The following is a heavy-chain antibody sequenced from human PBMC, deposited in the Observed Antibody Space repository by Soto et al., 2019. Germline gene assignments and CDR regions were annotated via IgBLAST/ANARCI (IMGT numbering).Heavy chain of an antibody. CDR2: IFYSGNT. Sequence: QLQLQESGPGLVKPSETLSLTCTVSGGSITTNTYYWGWIRQSPGKGLEWIGNIFYSGNTYYNPSLKSRVTISVDTSTNQFSLKVTSVTAADTAVYYCARRFGRWFDYWGQGTLVTVSS. D-gene: IGHD1-26*01. CDR1: GGSITTNTYY. J-gene: IGHJ4*02. V-gene: IGHV4-39*01. CDR3: ARRFGRWFDY.